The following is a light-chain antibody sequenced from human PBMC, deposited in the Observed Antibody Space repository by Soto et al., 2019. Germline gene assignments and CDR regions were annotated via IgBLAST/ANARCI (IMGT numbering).Light chain of an antibody. CDR1: QSVTSN. Sequence: EIVMTQSPATLSVSPGGRATLSCRASQSVTSNLAWYQQKPGQAPRLLIYAASTRATDIPARFSGSGSGTEFTLTITSLQSQDFAVYYCQQYNNWPRTFGQGTKVDIK. CDR3: QQYNNWPRT. CDR2: AAS. J-gene: IGKJ1*01. V-gene: IGKV3-15*01.